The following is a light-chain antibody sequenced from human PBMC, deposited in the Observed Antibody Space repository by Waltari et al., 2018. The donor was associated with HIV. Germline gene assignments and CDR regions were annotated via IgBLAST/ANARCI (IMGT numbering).Light chain of an antibody. J-gene: IGLJ3*02. CDR2: KDS. Sequence: SYGLTQPPSVSVSTGQTATITCSGDALQKKYAYGDQQKPGQAPVMVIYKDSERPSWIPERFSGSSSATTVTLTISGVQAADEADYYCQSSDISGNYWVFGGGTKLTVL. CDR3: QSSDISGNYWV. CDR1: ALQKKY. V-gene: IGLV3-25*03.